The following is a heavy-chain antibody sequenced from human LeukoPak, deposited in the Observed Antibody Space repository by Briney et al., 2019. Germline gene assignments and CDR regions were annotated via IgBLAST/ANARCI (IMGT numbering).Heavy chain of an antibody. Sequence: SVKVSCKASGGTFSSYAISWVRQAPGQGLEWMGGIIPIFGTANYAQKFQGRVTVTTDESTSTAYMELSSLRSEDTAVYYCARARRYYYDSSGYYSFDYWGQGTLVTVSS. CDR1: GGTFSSYA. J-gene: IGHJ4*02. CDR2: IIPIFGTA. V-gene: IGHV1-69*05. CDR3: ARARRYYYDSSGYYSFDY. D-gene: IGHD3-22*01.